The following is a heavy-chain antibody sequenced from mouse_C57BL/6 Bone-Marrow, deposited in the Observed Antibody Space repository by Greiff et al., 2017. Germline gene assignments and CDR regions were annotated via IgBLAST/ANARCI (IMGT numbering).Heavy chain of an antibody. CDR3: ARDYDYDGWYFDF. CDR2: IYPGSGST. Sequence: VQLQQPGAELVKPGASVKMSCKASGYTFTSYWITWVKQRPGQGLEWIGDIYPGSGSTNYNEKFKSKATLTVDPSSSTAYMQLSSLTSEDSAVDDCARDYDYDGWYFDFWGKGTTVTVSS. CDR1: GYTFTSYW. J-gene: IGHJ1*03. V-gene: IGHV1-55*01. D-gene: IGHD2-4*01.